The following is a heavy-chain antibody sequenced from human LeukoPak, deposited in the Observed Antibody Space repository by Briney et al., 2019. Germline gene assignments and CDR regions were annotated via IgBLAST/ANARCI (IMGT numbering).Heavy chain of an antibody. CDR1: GYTFTSYG. D-gene: IGHD3-10*01. CDR2: ISAYNGNT. J-gene: IGHJ6*03. CDR3: AREHYYGSGSYYEPGFYYYYYMDV. Sequence: GASVKVSCKASGYTFTSYGISWVRQAPGQGLEWMGWISAYNGNTNYAQKLQSRVTMTTDTSTSTAYMELRSLRSDDTAVYYCAREHYYGSGSYYEPGFYYYYYMDVWGKGTTVTVSS. V-gene: IGHV1-18*01.